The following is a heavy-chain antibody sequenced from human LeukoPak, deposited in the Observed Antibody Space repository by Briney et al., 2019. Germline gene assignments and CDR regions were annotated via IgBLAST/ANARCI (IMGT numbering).Heavy chain of an antibody. CDR3: TRQRYCSGGSCYADY. CDR2: IYPGDSDT. D-gene: IGHD2-15*01. CDR1: GYSFTTNW. V-gene: IGHV5-51*01. J-gene: IGHJ4*02. Sequence: GESLKISCKGSGYSFTTNWIGWVRQVPGKGLEWMGIIYPGDSDTRYIPSFQGQVTISADKSIDTAYLQWSSLKASDTAMYYCTRQRYCSGGSCYADYWGQGTLVTVSS.